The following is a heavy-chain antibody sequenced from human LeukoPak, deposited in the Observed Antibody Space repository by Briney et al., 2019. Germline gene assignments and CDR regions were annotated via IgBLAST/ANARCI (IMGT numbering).Heavy chain of an antibody. D-gene: IGHD2-2*01. CDR1: GYTFTSYG. CDR3: ARAIRYQLLSDY. Sequence: ASVKVSCKASGYTFTSYGISWVRQAPGQGLEWMAWISAYSGNTEYAENIQGRVTMTTDTSTSTAYMELSSLRSEDTAVYYCARAIRYQLLSDYWGQGTLVTVSS. V-gene: IGHV1-18*01. J-gene: IGHJ4*02. CDR2: ISAYSGNT.